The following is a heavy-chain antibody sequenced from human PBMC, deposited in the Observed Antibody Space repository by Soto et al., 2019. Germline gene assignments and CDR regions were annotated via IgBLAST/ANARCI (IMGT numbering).Heavy chain of an antibody. D-gene: IGHD6-13*01. CDR2: ISGRGGGT. V-gene: IGHV3-23*01. J-gene: IGHJ5*02. CDR3: AKDLMYSSPNCFAP. Sequence: EVQLLESGGGLVQPGGSLRLSCAASGFTFSSYAMSWVRQAPGKGLEWVSAISGRGGGTYYADSVKGRFTISRDNSKNTLYLQMNSLRAADTAVYYCAKDLMYSSPNCFAPWGQGTLFTVSS. CDR1: GFTFSSYA.